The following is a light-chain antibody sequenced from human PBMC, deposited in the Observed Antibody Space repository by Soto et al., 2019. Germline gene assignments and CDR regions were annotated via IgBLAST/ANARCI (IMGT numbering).Light chain of an antibody. CDR2: VNT. CDR1: SSNIGSVYD. V-gene: IGLV1-40*03. J-gene: IGLJ3*02. CDR3: PSYESSLSAWV. Sequence: QSVLTQPPSVSGAPGQRVTVSCTGNSSNIGSVYDVHWYQQLSGSPPTLLISVNTNRPSGVPDRFSGSKSGASASLVIAGLQADDEGTYFCPSYESSLSAWVFGGGTKLTVL.